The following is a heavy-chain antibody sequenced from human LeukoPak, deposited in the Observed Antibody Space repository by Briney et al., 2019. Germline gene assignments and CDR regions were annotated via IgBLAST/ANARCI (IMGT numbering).Heavy chain of an antibody. V-gene: IGHV3-53*01. CDR3: ARDRGYCSGGSCYTYYFDY. D-gene: IGHD2-15*01. CDR2: IYNGGNT. J-gene: IGHJ4*02. Sequence: GGSLRLSCAASGFTVSNKYMSWVRQAPGKGLECVSVIYNGGNTYYADSVKGRFTISRDNAKNSLYLQMNSLRDEDTAVYYCARDRGYCSGGSCYTYYFDYWGQGTLVTVSS. CDR1: GFTVSNKY.